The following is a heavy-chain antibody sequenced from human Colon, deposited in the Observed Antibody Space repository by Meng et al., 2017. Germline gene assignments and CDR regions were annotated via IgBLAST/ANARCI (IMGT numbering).Heavy chain of an antibody. J-gene: IGHJ4*02. CDR1: GYNFISTS. D-gene: IGHD3-22*01. Sequence: QVQLVQSGAEVREPGALAKVSCKASGYNFISTSMSWVRQAPGQWLEWMGWINTGNGNTKLSQTFQDRVIITRDASANTVFLEVSSLRSEDTAVYYCARAGPFYDSLGYVYYYDFWGQGTLVTVSS. CDR3: ARAGPFYDSLGYVYYYDF. CDR2: INTGNGNT. V-gene: IGHV1-3*04.